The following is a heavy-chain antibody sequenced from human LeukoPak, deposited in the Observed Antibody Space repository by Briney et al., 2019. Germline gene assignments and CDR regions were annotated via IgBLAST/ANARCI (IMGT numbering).Heavy chain of an antibody. CDR2: ISYDGSNK. CDR3: ARDSSGWSGRHPVDY. J-gene: IGHJ4*02. Sequence: GGSLRLSCAASGFTFSSYAIHWVRQAPGKGLEWVAVISYDGSNKYYADSVKGRFTISRDNPKNTLYLQMNSLRAEDTAVYYWARDSSGWSGRHPVDYWGQGTLATVSS. CDR1: GFTFSSYA. D-gene: IGHD6-19*01. V-gene: IGHV3-30-3*01.